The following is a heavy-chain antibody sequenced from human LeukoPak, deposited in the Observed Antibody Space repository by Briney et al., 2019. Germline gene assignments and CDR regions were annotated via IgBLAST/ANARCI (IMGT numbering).Heavy chain of an antibody. CDR2: IDYAGGST. CDR1: GFAFNNYV. Sequence: GGSLRLSCAASGFAFNNYVMSWVRQAPGRGLEWVSGIDYAGGSTNYADSVQGRFTVSRDNSKNTLYLQMNSLRAEDTAIYYCAATRVCGGVLLRPNCLYFEDWGQGTLVTVSS. CDR3: AATRVCGGVLLRPNCLYFED. D-gene: IGHD3-10*01. J-gene: IGHJ4*02. V-gene: IGHV3-23*01.